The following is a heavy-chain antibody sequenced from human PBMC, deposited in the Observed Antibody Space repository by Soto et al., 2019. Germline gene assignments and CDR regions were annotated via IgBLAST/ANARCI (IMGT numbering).Heavy chain of an antibody. V-gene: IGHV4-4*02. CDR2: IYHRGST. D-gene: IGHD3-16*02. Sequence: QVQLQESGPGLVKPSGTLSLTCAVSSGSISSSNWWSWVRQPPGKGLEWIGEIYHRGSTNYNPSLKSGVTISVDKSKNQLSLKLSSVTAADTAVYYCASHYDYIWGSYRPFDYWGQGTLVTVSS. CDR3: ASHYDYIWGSYRPFDY. J-gene: IGHJ4*02. CDR1: SGSISSSNW.